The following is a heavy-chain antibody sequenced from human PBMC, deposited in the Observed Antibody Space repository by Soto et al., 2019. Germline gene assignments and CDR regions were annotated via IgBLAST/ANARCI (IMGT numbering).Heavy chain of an antibody. CDR2: IYSGGST. J-gene: IGHJ4*02. V-gene: IGHV3-53*04. CDR1: GFTVSSNY. Sequence: EVQLVESGGGLVQPGGSLRLSCAASGFTVSSNYMSWVRQAPGKGLEWVSVIYSGGSTYYADSVKGRFTISRHNSKNTLYLQMNSLRAEDTAVYYCAISYHDYSNSGESLFPTAASYWGQGTLVTVSS. CDR3: AISYHDYSNSGESLFPTAASY. D-gene: IGHD4-4*01.